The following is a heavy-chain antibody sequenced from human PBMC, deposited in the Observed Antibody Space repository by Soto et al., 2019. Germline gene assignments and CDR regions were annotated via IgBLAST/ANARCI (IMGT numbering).Heavy chain of an antibody. V-gene: IGHV3-7*01. D-gene: IGHD2-15*01. J-gene: IGHJ4*02. Sequence: GGSLRLSCAASGFTFSSYWMSWVRQAPGKGLEWVANIKQDGSEKYYVDSVKGRFTTSRDNAKNSLYLQMNSLRAEDTAVYYCAREDCSGGSCYGYWGQGTLVTVSS. CDR2: IKQDGSEK. CDR3: AREDCSGGSCYGY. CDR1: GFTFSSYW.